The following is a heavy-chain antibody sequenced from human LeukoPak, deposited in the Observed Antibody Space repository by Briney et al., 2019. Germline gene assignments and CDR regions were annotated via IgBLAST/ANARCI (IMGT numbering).Heavy chain of an antibody. D-gene: IGHD3-10*01. CDR3: ASSLWFGESPMAYYYYYMDV. J-gene: IGHJ6*03. CDR1: GVTFSSYA. CDR2: IIPIFGTA. V-gene: IGHV1-69*05. Sequence: GASVKVSCKASGVTFSSYAISWVRQAPGQGLEWMGGIIPIFGTANYAQKFQGRVTITTDESTSTAYMELSSLRSEDTAVYYCASSLWFGESPMAYYYYYMDVWGKGTTVTVSS.